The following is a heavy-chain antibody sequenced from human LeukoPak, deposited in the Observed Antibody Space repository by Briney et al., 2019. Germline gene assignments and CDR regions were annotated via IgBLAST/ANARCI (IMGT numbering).Heavy chain of an antibody. J-gene: IGHJ3*01. CDR3: AKDRREGYPRDSFDV. CDR2: IKSTGSST. CDR1: GFTFSSYA. D-gene: IGHD5-24*01. V-gene: IGHV3-23*05. Sequence: GGSLRLSCAASGFTFSSYAMSWVRQAPGKGLEWVSSIKSTGSSTYYGDAVKGRFTIPRDNSENTVYLQMHSLRAEDTALYYCAKDRREGYPRDSFDVWGQGTAVTVSS.